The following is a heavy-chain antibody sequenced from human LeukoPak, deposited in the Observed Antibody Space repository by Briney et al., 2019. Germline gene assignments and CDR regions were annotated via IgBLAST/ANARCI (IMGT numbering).Heavy chain of an antibody. V-gene: IGHV3-74*01. J-gene: IGHJ4*02. CDR2: INSDGSST. D-gene: IGHD3-3*01. CDR1: GFTFSSYW. Sequence: GGSLRFSCAASGFTFSSYWMHWVRQAPGKGLVWVSRINSDGSSTTYADSVKGRFTISRDNAKNTLYLQMNSLRAEDTAVYYCARGAQSYDFWSGYYFDYWGQGTLVTVSS. CDR3: ARGAQSYDFWSGYYFDY.